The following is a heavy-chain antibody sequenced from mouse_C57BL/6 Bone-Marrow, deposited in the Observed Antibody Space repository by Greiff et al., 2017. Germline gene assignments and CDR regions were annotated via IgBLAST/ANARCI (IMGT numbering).Heavy chain of an antibody. CDR2: IRNKANNHAT. CDR3: TRLYYDYDGAWFAY. CDR1: GFTFSDAW. Sequence: EVKVEESGGGLVQPGGSMKLSCAASGFTFSDAWMDWVRQSPEKGLEWVAEIRNKANNHATYYAESVKGRFTISRDDSKSSVYLQMNSLRAEDTGIYYCTRLYYDYDGAWFAYWGQGTLVTVSA. J-gene: IGHJ3*01. D-gene: IGHD2-4*01. V-gene: IGHV6-6*01.